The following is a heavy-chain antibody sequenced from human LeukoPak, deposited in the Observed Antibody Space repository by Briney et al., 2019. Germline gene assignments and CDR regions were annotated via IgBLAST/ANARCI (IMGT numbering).Heavy chain of an antibody. CDR2: INSDGSTI. D-gene: IGHD1-20*01. Sequence: TGGSLRLSCAASGFTFSNYWMHWVRQAPGKGLVWFSRINSDGSTITYADSVKGRFTISRDNAKNTLYLQMNSLRAEDTAVYYCARVTVSSSEVIFDYWGQGSLVTVSS. CDR3: ARVTVSSSEVIFDY. J-gene: IGHJ4*02. CDR1: GFTFSNYW. V-gene: IGHV3-74*01.